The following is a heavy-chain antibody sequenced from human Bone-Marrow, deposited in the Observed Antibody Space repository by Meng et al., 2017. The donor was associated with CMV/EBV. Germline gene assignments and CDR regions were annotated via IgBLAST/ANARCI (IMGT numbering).Heavy chain of an antibody. CDR2: IYYSGST. Sequence: SEALSLTCTVSGGSVSSGSYYWSWIRQPPGKGLEWIGYIYYSGSTNYNPSLKSRVTISVDTSKNQFSLKLSSVTAADTAVYYCARADSCYSYGLDIWGQGTLVTVSS. V-gene: IGHV4-61*01. D-gene: IGHD5-18*01. CDR1: GGSVSSGSYY. J-gene: IGHJ4*02. CDR3: ARADSCYSYGLDI.